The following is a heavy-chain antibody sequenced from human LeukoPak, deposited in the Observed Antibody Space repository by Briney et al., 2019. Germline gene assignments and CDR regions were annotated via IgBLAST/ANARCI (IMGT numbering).Heavy chain of an antibody. CDR2: ISAYNGNT. CDR3: ARGGLSSRGCVY. Sequence: ASVKVSCKASGFTFTSYGFTWVRQAPGQGVEWMGWISAYNGNTNYAQKFRGRVTMTTDTSTTTVYMELGSLRSDDTAVYYCARGGLSSRGCVYWGQGTLVTVSS. CDR1: GFTFTSYG. D-gene: IGHD6-19*01. J-gene: IGHJ4*02. V-gene: IGHV1-18*01.